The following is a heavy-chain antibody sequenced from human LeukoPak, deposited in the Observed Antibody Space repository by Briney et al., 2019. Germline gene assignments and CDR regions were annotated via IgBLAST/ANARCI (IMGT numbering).Heavy chain of an antibody. CDR2: INHSGST. D-gene: IGHD2-2*01. V-gene: IGHV4-34*01. CDR1: GGSFSGYY. CDR3: AKDGYCSSTSCYPAPY. J-gene: IGHJ4*02. Sequence: SETLSLTCAVYGGSFSGYYWSWIRQPPGKGLEWIGEINHSGSTNYNPSLKSRVTISLDTSKNQFSLKLSSVTAADTAVYYCAKDGYCSSTSCYPAPYWGQGTLVTVSS.